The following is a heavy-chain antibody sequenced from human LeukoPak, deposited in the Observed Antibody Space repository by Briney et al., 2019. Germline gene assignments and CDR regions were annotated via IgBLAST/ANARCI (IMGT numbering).Heavy chain of an antibody. V-gene: IGHV3-15*01. CDR3: TTSGYSSSWYQLYYYYYYMDV. D-gene: IGHD6-13*01. CDR1: GFTFSNAW. CDR2: IKSKTDGGTT. Sequence: PGGSLRLSCAASGFTFSNAWMSWVRQAPGKGLEWVGRIKSKTDGGTTDYAAPVKGRFTISRDDSKNTLYLQMNSLKTEDTAVYYCTTSGYSSSWYQLYYYYYYMDVWGKGTTVTISS. J-gene: IGHJ6*03.